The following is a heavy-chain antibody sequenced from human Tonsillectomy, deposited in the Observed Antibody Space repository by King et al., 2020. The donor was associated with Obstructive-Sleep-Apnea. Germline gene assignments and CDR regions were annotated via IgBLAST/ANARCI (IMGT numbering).Heavy chain of an antibody. CDR3: AGLDLAMVFYGMDV. D-gene: IGHD5-18*01. J-gene: IGHJ6*02. V-gene: IGHV1-2*02. CDR1: GYTFTGYY. Sequence: QLVQSGAEVKKPGASVKVSCKASGYTFTGYYMHWVRQAPGQGLEWMGWINPKSGGINYAQKFQGRVTMTRDTSISTAYMELSRLRSDDTAVYYFAGLDLAMVFYGMDVWGQGNTVPVSS. CDR2: INPKSGGI.